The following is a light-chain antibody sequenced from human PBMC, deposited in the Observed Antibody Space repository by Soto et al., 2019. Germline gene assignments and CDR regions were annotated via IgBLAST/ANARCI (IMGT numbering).Light chain of an antibody. CDR2: AAS. Sequence: DIQMTQSQSSLSASVGDRVTITCRASQSISSRLNWFQQKPGKAPKLLIYAASTLQSGVPSRFSGSGSGTDFTLTISSLQPEDFATYYCQQSYSTPYIFGQGTKLEIK. J-gene: IGKJ2*01. V-gene: IGKV1-39*01. CDR3: QQSYSTPYI. CDR1: QSISSR.